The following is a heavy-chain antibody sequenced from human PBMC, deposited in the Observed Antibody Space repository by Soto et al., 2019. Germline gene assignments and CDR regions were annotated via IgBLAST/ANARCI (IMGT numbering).Heavy chain of an antibody. CDR3: ARVAY. CDR1: GFTFSRVS. CDR2: ISSGSSDT. V-gene: IGHV3-21*01. J-gene: IGHJ4*02. Sequence: GGSLRFSCEASGFTFSRVSMNWARQVPGKGLEWVASISSGSSDTWYADSVKGRFIISRDNAQNSLFLQMNTLRPEDTAMYYCARVAYWGPGTQVTVSS.